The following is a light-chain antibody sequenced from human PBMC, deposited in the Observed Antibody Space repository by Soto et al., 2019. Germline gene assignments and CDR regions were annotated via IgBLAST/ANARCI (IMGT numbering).Light chain of an antibody. V-gene: IGKV3-11*01. Sequence: IVLTQSPATLSLSPGERATLSCRASQSVYIYLAWYQQKPGQAPRLLIYDASIRATGIPDRFSGSGSGTDFTLTIGSLEPDDFAVYYCQHRASWPLTFGGGTK. J-gene: IGKJ4*01. CDR2: DAS. CDR3: QHRASWPLT. CDR1: QSVYIY.